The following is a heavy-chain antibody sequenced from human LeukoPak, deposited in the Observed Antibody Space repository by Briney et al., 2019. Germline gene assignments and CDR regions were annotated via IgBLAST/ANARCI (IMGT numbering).Heavy chain of an antibody. Sequence: GSLRLSCAASGFTFSSYSMNWVRQAPGKGLEWVSYISSSSSAMFYADSVKGRFTISRDNAKNSLYLQMNSLRAEDTAVYYCARGSPELQAFDYWGQGTLVTVSS. J-gene: IGHJ4*02. CDR1: GFTFSSYS. D-gene: IGHD1-7*01. CDR2: ISSSSSAM. CDR3: ARGSPELQAFDY. V-gene: IGHV3-48*04.